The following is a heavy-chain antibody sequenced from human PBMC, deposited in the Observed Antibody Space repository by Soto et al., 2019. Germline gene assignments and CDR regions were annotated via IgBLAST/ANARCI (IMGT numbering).Heavy chain of an antibody. V-gene: IGHV6-1*01. CDR2: TYYRSKWYY. CDR3: ARDWGDYIRFDAFDI. D-gene: IGHD4-17*01. J-gene: IGHJ3*02. Sequence: PSQTLSLTCVISGDSVSIYSGAWNWIRQSPSRGLEWLGRTYYRSKWYYDYAESVKSRIIISVDTSKNQFSLQLNSVTPEDAAVYYCARDWGDYIRFDAFDIWGQGTMVTVSS. CDR1: GDSVSIYSGA.